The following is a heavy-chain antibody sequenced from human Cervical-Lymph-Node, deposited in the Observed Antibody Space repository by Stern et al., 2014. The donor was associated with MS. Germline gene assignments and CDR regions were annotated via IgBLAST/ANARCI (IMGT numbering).Heavy chain of an antibody. Sequence: EVQLVESGGGLVQPGGSLRLSCAVSGFTFSSFGMNWVRQAPGKGLEWVSYISFDSAIIHYADSVKGRFTISRDDAKNSLYLQMNTLRAEDTALYYCTRDARAAAHDEYFQHWGQGTHVTVSS. D-gene: IGHD6-13*01. V-gene: IGHV3-48*01. J-gene: IGHJ1*01. CDR1: GFTFSSFG. CDR3: TRDARAAAHDEYFQH. CDR2: ISFDSAII.